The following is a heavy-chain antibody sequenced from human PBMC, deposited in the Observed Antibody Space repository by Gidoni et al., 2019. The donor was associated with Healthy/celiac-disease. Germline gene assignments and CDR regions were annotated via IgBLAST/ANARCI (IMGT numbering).Heavy chain of an antibody. J-gene: IGHJ6*02. CDR2: MNPNSGNT. D-gene: IGHD1-20*01. CDR3: ARFHPDNWNDGAPPRGKYYDGMDV. Sequence: QVQLVPSGAEVKKPGASVQVSCKASGYTFTSYDIHWVRQATGQGLEWMGWMNPNSGNTGYAQKFQGRVTMTRNNSISTAYMELSSLRSEDTAVYYCARFHPDNWNDGAPPRGKYYDGMDVWGQGTTVTVSS. CDR1: GYTFTSYD. V-gene: IGHV1-8*01.